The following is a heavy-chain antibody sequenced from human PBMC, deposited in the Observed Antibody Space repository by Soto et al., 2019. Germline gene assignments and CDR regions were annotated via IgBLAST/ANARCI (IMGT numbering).Heavy chain of an antibody. CDR3: AKDPGIAARPGGWLDP. Sequence: GGSLRLSCAASGFTFSSYGMHWVRQAPGKGLEWVAVISYDGSNKYYADSVKGRFTISRDNSKNTLYLQMNSLRAEDTAVYYCAKDPGIAARPGGWLDPWGQGTLVTVSS. J-gene: IGHJ5*02. CDR2: ISYDGSNK. CDR1: GFTFSSYG. V-gene: IGHV3-30*18. D-gene: IGHD6-6*01.